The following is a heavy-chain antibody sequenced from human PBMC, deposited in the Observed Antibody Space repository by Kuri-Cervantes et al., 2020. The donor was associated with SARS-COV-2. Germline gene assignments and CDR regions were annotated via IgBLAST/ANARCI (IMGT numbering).Heavy chain of an antibody. CDR2: ISSSSYI. CDR3: ASGPGILWFGDDY. V-gene: IGHV3-21*04. Sequence: GGSLRLSCAASGFTFSSYSMNWVRQAPGKGLEWVSSISSSSYIYYANSVKGRFTISRDNSKNTLYLQMNSLRAEDTAVYYCASGPGILWFGDDYWGQGTLITVSS. CDR1: GFTFSSYS. D-gene: IGHD3-10*01. J-gene: IGHJ4*02.